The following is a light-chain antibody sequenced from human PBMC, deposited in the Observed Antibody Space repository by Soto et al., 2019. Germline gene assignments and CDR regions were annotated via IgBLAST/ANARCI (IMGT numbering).Light chain of an antibody. CDR1: SSNIESNY. V-gene: IGLV1-47*01. J-gene: IGLJ3*02. CDR3: AAWDDSLSVWL. CDR2: RND. Sequence: QLVLTQPPSASGTPGQRVTVSCSGTSSNIESNYIYWYQFVPGTAPKLLIYRNDQRPSGVSDRFSGSKSGASASLAIYGLRSADEADYYCAAWDDSLSVWLFGGGTKLTVL.